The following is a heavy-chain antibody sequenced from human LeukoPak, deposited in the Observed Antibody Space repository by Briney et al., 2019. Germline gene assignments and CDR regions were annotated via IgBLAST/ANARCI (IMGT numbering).Heavy chain of an antibody. Sequence: GGSLRLSCAASGFTFNNYAMNWVRQAPGKGLEWVSIVTGDGLTTNYADSVRGRFTISRDNSKNRLHLQMNSLRAEDTPVYYCAKSGSSDWDWFDPWGQGTLVTVSS. V-gene: IGHV3-23*01. CDR3: AKSGSSDWDWFDP. CDR1: GFTFNNYA. D-gene: IGHD2-21*01. J-gene: IGHJ5*02. CDR2: VTGDGLTT.